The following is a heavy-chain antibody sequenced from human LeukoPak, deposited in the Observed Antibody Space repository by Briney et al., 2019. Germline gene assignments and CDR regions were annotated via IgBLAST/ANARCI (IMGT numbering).Heavy chain of an antibody. CDR1: GYTFTRYY. D-gene: IGHD6-19*01. J-gene: IGHJ4*02. CDR3: AKAEYSSGWYVRY. CDR2: INPNSGGT. V-gene: IGHV1-2*02. Sequence: ASVKVSCKASGYTFTRYYMHWVRQAPGQGLEWMGWINPNSGGTNYAQKFQGRVTMTRDTSISTAYMELSRLRSDDTAVYYCAKAEYSSGWYVRYWGQGTLVTVSS.